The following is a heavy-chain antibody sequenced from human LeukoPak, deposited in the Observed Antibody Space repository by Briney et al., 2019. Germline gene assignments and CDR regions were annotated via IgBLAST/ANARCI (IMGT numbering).Heavy chain of an antibody. V-gene: IGHV3-23*01. D-gene: IGHD5-18*01. CDR2: ISGSGDST. CDR3: AKGGRGYSYGSLDY. CDR1: GFTFSSYA. Sequence: PGGSLRLSCAASGFTFSSYAMSWVRQAPGKGLEWVSTISGSGDSTYYADSAKGRFTISRDNSKNTLYLQMNSLRVEDSAVYYCAKGGRGYSYGSLDYWGQGTLVTVSS. J-gene: IGHJ4*02.